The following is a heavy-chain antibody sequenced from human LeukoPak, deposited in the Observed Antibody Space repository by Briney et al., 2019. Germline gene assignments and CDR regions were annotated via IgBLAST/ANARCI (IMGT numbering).Heavy chain of an antibody. D-gene: IGHD2-2*01. CDR1: GFTFSSNY. CDR3: ARTDCSSTSCYYDY. V-gene: IGHV3-66*02. Sequence: GGSLRLSCAASGFTFSSNYMSWVRQAPGKGLEWVSVIYSGGSTYYSDSVKGRFTISRDNSKNTLYLQMNSLRAEDTAVYYCARTDCSSTSCYYDYWGQGTLVTVSS. CDR2: IYSGGST. J-gene: IGHJ4*02.